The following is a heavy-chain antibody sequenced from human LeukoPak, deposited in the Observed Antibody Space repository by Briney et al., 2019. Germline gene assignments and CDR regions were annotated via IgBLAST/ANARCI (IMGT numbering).Heavy chain of an antibody. Sequence: SETLSLTCTVSGGSISSYYWSWIRQPAGKGLEWIGRIYTSGSTNYNPSLKSRVTVSVDTSKNQFSLKLSSVTAADTAVYYCAREWIVVVPAALKSYYYYYGMDAWGQGTTVTVSS. D-gene: IGHD2-2*01. V-gene: IGHV4-4*07. J-gene: IGHJ6*02. CDR1: GGSISSYY. CDR2: IYTSGST. CDR3: AREWIVVVPAALKSYYYYYGMDA.